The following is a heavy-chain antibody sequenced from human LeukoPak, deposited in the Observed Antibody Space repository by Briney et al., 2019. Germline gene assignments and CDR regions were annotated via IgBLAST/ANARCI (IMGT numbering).Heavy chain of an antibody. Sequence: ASETLSLTCIVSGGSIISGDYYWSWIRQPPGKGLEWIGCIYHNGDTYYNPSLKSRVSISVDTSKNQFSLKLSSVTAADTAVYYCARAGVVPAAINRAFDIWGQGSVVTVSS. J-gene: IGHJ3*02. CDR2: IYHNGDT. CDR3: ARAGVVPAAINRAFDI. V-gene: IGHV4-30-4*08. D-gene: IGHD2-2*02. CDR1: GGSIISGDYY.